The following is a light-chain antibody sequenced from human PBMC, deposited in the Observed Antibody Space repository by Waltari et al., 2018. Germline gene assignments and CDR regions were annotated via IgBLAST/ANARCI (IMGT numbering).Light chain of an antibody. J-gene: IGLJ2*01. V-gene: IGLV2-11*01. CDR1: RSVCGDHKY. CDR2: DGH. Sequence: QSGLTQPRSVSGSPGQSVTISCTGIRSVCGDHKYVSWYQQHPGKAPKLMIYDGHKRPSGVPDRFSGSKSANTASLTISGLQAEDEADYSCCSYAGSYVIFGEGTKLTVL. CDR3: CSYAGSYVI.